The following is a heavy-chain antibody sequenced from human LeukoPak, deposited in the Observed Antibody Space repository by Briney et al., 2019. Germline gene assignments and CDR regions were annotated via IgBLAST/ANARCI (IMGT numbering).Heavy chain of an antibody. J-gene: IGHJ4*02. V-gene: IGHV4-34*01. CDR2: INHSGST. CDR3: AGADLTFGGVIVPAPFDY. CDR1: GGSFSGYY. Sequence: PSETLSLTCAVYGGSFSGYYWSWIRQPPGKGLEWIGEINHSGSTNYNPSLKSRVTISVDTSKNQFSLKLSSVTAADTAVYYCAGADLTFGGVIVPAPFDYWGQGTLVTVSS. D-gene: IGHD3-16*02.